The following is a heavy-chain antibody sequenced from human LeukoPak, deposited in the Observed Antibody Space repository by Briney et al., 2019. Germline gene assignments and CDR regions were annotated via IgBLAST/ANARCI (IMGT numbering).Heavy chain of an antibody. V-gene: IGHV1-2*02. CDR3: ARGRGARYYDSSDLYYFDY. CDR2: INPNSGGT. Sequence: ASVTVSCKASGYTFTDYYIHWVRQAPGQGLEWMGWINPNSGGTKYAQNFQGRVTMTRDTSINTAYMDLSRLTSDDTAVYYCARGRGARYYDSSDLYYFDYWGQGTLVTVSS. CDR1: GYTFTDYY. J-gene: IGHJ4*02. D-gene: IGHD3-22*01.